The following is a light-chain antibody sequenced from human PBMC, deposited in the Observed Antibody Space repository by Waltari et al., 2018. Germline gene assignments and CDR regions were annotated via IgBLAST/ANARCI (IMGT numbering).Light chain of an antibody. J-gene: IGLJ3*02. Sequence: QSLLTQPPSLSAAPGQRVTIYCSGTSPNIGGNDVFWYQQFPGKAPRLLINEDNRRPAGIPDRFSGSKSATSASLAISRLQTGDEADYYCGTWDSSLAVWMFGGGTRLTVL. CDR3: GTWDSSLAVWM. CDR2: EDN. V-gene: IGLV1-51*02. CDR1: SPNIGGND.